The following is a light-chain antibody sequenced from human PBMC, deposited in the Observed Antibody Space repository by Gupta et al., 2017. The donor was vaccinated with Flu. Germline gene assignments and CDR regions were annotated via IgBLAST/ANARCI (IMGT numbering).Light chain of an antibody. V-gene: IGLV2-8*01. CDR3: SSYAGSNNLV. J-gene: IGLJ2*01. CDR1: SSDVGGYNY. CDR2: EVS. Sequence: QSALTQPLSASGSPGQSVTISCPGTSSDVGGYNYVSWYQPHPGNAPKLMIYEVSKRPSGVPDRFSGSKSGNTAALTVSELQAEYEADYYCSSYAGSNNLVFGGGTKLTVL.